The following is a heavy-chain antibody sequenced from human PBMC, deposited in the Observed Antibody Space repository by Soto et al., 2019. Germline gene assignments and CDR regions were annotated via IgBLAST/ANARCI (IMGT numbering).Heavy chain of an antibody. V-gene: IGHV3-30-3*01. CDR1: GFTFSSYA. D-gene: IGHD2-15*01. CDR3: ARGGPRGRGRYYYYYYGMDV. CDR2: ISYDGSNK. J-gene: IGHJ6*02. Sequence: GSLRLSCAASGFTFSSYAMHWVRQAPGKGLEWVAVISYDGSNKYYADSVKGRFTISRDNSKNTLYLQMNSLRAEDTAVYYCARGGPRGRGRYYYYYYGMDVWGQGTTVTVSS.